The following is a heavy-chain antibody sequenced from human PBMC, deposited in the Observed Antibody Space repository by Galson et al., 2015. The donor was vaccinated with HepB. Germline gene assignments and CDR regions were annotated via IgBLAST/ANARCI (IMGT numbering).Heavy chain of an antibody. CDR2: INQDGSEK. D-gene: IGHD6-25*01. CDR3: ARSPSAAY. CDR1: GFTFTTYW. J-gene: IGHJ4*02. Sequence: SLRLSCAASGFTFTTYWMIWVRQAPGKGLEWVANINQDGSEKYHVDSVKGRFTISRDNAKNSLFRQMNSLRVEDTAVYYCARSPSAAYWGQGTLVTVSS. V-gene: IGHV3-7*03.